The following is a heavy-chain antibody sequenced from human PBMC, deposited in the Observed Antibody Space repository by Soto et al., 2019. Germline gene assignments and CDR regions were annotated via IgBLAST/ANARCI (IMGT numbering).Heavy chain of an antibody. J-gene: IGHJ5*02. V-gene: IGHV3-30*18. CDR3: AKDLYNSGWYNYFDP. CDR2: ISYDGSQE. D-gene: IGHD6-19*01. CDR1: GFSLSNCG. Sequence: QVQLVESGGGVVQPGRSLKLSCAASGFSLSNCGMHWVRQAPGKGLEWVAMISYDGSQEHFIDSVKGRFTISRDNSKNTLYLQMNSLRPEDTAVYYCAKDLYNSGWYNYFDPWGQGTLVTVSS.